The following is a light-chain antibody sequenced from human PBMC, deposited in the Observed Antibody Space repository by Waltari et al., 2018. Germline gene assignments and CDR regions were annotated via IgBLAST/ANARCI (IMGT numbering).Light chain of an antibody. CDR3: QQYGSSPLT. CDR2: GAS. J-gene: IGKJ4*01. V-gene: IGKV3-20*01. Sequence: EIVLTQSPGTLSLSPGEGATLSCRASQSVSSSYLAWYQPKPGQAPRLLIYGASSRATGIPDRFSGSGSGTDFTLTISRLEPEDFAVYYCQQYGSSPLTFGGGTKVEIK. CDR1: QSVSSSY.